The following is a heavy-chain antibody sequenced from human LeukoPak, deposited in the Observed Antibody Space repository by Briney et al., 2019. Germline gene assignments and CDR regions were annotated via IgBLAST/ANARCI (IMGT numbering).Heavy chain of an antibody. CDR1: RGTFSSSA. D-gene: IGHD2-2*01. Sequence: ASVKVSCKASRGTFSSSAIIWVRQAPGQGLEWMGGIIPMFGTTNYAQKFQGRVTITADEFTSTAYMELSSLKSEDTAVYYCARRWGPHCSSISRYWRDWYFDLWGRGTLVTVSS. J-gene: IGHJ2*01. CDR3: ARRWGPHCSSISRYWRDWYFDL. CDR2: IIPMFGTT. V-gene: IGHV1-69*13.